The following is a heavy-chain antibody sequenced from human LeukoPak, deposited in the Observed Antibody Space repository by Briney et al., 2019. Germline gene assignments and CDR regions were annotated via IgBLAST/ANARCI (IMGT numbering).Heavy chain of an antibody. V-gene: IGHV4-39*07. CDR2: IYYSGTT. CDR1: GGSISSSSYY. Sequence: PSETLSLTCTVSGGSISSSSYYWGWIRQPPGKGLEWIGSIYYSGTTYYNPSLQSRVTISLDTSKNQFSLKVGSVTAADTAVYYCARDYSSGWYIRHWGQGTPVTVSS. CDR3: ARDYSSGWYIRH. D-gene: IGHD6-19*01. J-gene: IGHJ4*02.